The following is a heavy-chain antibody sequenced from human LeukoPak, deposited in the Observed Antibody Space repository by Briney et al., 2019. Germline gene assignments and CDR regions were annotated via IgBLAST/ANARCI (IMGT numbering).Heavy chain of an antibody. CDR2: FDPEDGET. J-gene: IGHJ4*02. D-gene: IGHD5-24*01. CDR1: GYTLTELS. Sequence: ASVKVSCKVSGYTLTELSMHWVRQAPGKGLGRMGGFDPEDGETIYAQKFQGRVTMTEDTSTDTAYMELSSLRSEDTAVYYCATGDGRARYFDYWGQGTLVTVSS. V-gene: IGHV1-24*01. CDR3: ATGDGRARYFDY.